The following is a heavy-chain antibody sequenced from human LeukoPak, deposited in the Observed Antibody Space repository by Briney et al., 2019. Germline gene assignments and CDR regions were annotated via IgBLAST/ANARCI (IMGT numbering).Heavy chain of an antibody. V-gene: IGHV5-51*01. CDR3: ARRGPQTVVVPAAPVAFDI. CDR2: IYPGDSDT. D-gene: IGHD2-2*01. J-gene: IGHJ3*02. CDR1: GYNFTNYW. Sequence: GESLKISCKGSGYNFTNYWIGWVRQMPGKGLEWMGTIYPGDSDTRYSPSFQGQVTISADKSISTAYLQWSSLKASDTAMYYCARRGPQTVVVPAAPVAFDIWGQGTMVTVSS.